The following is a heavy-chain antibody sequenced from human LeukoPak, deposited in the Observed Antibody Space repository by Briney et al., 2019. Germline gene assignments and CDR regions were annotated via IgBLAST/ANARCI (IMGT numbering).Heavy chain of an antibody. CDR3: ARHHDLLDSSYYQREYNWFDP. CDR1: GGTFSSYA. V-gene: IGHV1-69*04. D-gene: IGHD3-22*01. J-gene: IGHJ5*02. CDR2: IIPIFGIA. Sequence: SVKVSCKASGGTFSSYAISWVRQAPGQGLEWMGRIIPIFGIANYAQKFQGRVTITADKSTSTAYMELSSLRSEDTAVYYCARHHDLLDSSYYQREYNWFDPWGQGTLVTVSS.